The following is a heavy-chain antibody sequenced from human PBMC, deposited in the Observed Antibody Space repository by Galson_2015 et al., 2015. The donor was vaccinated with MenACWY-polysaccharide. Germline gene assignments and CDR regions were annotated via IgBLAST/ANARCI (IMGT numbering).Heavy chain of an antibody. Sequence: SLRLSCAASGFTFSSYSMNWVRQAPGKGLEWVSCISRSSTYRYYADSVKGRFTVSRDNAKNSLYLQMNGLRAEDSAVYYCARQLGVASASTDYWGQGTLVTVSS. CDR2: ISRSSTYR. V-gene: IGHV3-21*01. D-gene: IGHD1-1*01. CDR1: GFTFSSYS. J-gene: IGHJ4*02. CDR3: ARQLGVASASTDY.